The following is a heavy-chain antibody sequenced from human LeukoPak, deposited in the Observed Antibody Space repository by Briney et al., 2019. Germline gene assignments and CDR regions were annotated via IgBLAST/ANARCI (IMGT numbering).Heavy chain of an antibody. D-gene: IGHD3-16*01. CDR2: IIPIFGTA. J-gene: IGHJ4*02. V-gene: IGHV1-69*13. Sequence: ASVKVSCKASGYTFTGYYMHWVRQAPGRGLEWMGGIIPIFGTANYAQKFQGRVTITADESTSTAYMELSSLRSEDTAVYYCAKISTHLGLDYWGQGTLVTVSS. CDR1: GYTFTGYY. CDR3: AKISTHLGLDY.